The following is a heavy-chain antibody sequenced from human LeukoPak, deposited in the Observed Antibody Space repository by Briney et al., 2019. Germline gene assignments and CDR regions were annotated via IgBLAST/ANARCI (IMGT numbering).Heavy chain of an antibody. CDR2: INSNSGAT. V-gene: IGHV1-2*02. J-gene: IGHJ4*02. CDR3: ARDGSLGY. D-gene: IGHD5-12*01. CDR1: GYTFTDYY. Sequence: ASVKVSCKASGYTFTDYYIHWVRQAPGQGLEWMGWINSNSGATNYAQKFQGRVTMTRDTSISTAHMELTRLGSDDTAVYYCARDGSLGYWGQGTLVTVSS.